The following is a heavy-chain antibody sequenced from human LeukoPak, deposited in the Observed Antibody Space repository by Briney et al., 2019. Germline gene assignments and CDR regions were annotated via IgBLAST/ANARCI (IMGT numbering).Heavy chain of an antibody. D-gene: IGHD3-16*01. CDR3: ARDRGTTAFDY. J-gene: IGHJ4*02. CDR2: IWYDGSNK. Sequence: GRSLRLSCVVSGFTFNKYGMHWVSQAPGKGLEWVAVIWYDGSNKYSVDSVKGRFAISRDNSKNTLYLQMNSLRAEDTAVYYCARDRGTTAFDYWGQGTLVTVSS. CDR1: GFTFNKYG. V-gene: IGHV3-33*01.